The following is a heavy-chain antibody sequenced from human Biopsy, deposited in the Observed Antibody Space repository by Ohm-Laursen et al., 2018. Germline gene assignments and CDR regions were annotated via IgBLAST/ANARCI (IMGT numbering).Heavy chain of an antibody. CDR3: AQTRNDYGGFYFDY. CDR1: GDSISSSTYY. Sequence: GTLSLTCPDSGDSISSSTYYWGWIRQPPGKGLEWIGTIRNTYFRTSLKGRVTMSVDTSKNQFSLKLSSVTAADAGVYHCAQTRNDYGGFYFDYWGRGTLVTVSS. CDR2: IRNT. J-gene: IGHJ4*02. D-gene: IGHD4/OR15-4a*01. V-gene: IGHV4-39*01.